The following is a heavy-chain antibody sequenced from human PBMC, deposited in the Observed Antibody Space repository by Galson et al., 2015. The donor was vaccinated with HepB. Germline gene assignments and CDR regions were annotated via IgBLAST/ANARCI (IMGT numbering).Heavy chain of an antibody. Sequence: SLRLSCAASGFTFSSYGMHWVRQAPGKGLEWVAVIWYDGSNKYYADSVKGRFTISRDNSKNTLYLQMNSLRAEDTAVYYCARGQASSWTVYYWGQGTLVTVSS. CDR2: IWYDGSNK. CDR3: ARGQASSWTVYY. V-gene: IGHV3-33*01. CDR1: GFTFSSYG. D-gene: IGHD2-2*01. J-gene: IGHJ4*02.